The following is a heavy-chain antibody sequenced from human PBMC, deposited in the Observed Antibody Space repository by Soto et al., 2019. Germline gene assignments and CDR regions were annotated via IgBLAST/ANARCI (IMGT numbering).Heavy chain of an antibody. Sequence: GGSLRLSCAASGFTFSSYSMNWVRQAPGKGLEWVSSISSSSSYIYYADSVKGRFTISRDNAKNSLYLQMNSLRAEDTAVYYCASRYCSGGSCATIDYWGQGALVTVSS. CDR3: ASRYCSGGSCATIDY. CDR1: GFTFSSYS. J-gene: IGHJ4*02. CDR2: ISSSSSYI. V-gene: IGHV3-21*01. D-gene: IGHD2-15*01.